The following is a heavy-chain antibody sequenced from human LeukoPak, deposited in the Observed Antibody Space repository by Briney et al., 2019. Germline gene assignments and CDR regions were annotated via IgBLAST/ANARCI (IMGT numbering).Heavy chain of an antibody. Sequence: GGSLRLSCAASGFTFRHYNMNWVRQAPGKGLEWVSYISRSGSTIYYADSVKGRFTISRDNAKNSLYLQMNSLRAEDTAVYYCARDRDTVTPGGWFDPWGQGTLVTVSS. CDR1: GFTFRHYN. J-gene: IGHJ5*02. V-gene: IGHV3-48*04. CDR3: ARDRDTVTPGGWFDP. CDR2: ISRSGSTI. D-gene: IGHD4-17*01.